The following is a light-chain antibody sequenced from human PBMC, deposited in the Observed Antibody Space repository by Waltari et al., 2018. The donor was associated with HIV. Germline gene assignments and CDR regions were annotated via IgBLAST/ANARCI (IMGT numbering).Light chain of an antibody. CDR1: NSDIGTYDY. V-gene: IGLV2-8*01. CDR3: SSFANRDGFYVL. Sequence: QSALTQPPSASGSPGQSVTLSCTGTNSDIGTYDYVSGYQQHPGKAPKLVISEVTKRPSGVSDRFSGSKSGNTAFLTVSGLQAEDEADYYCSSFANRDGFYVLFGGGTRLTV. CDR2: EVT. J-gene: IGLJ2*01.